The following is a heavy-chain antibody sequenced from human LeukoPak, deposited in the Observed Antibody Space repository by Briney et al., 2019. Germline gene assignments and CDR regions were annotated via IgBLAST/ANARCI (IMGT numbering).Heavy chain of an antibody. D-gene: IGHD1-26*01. Sequence: SETLSLTCTVSGGSISSYYWSWIRQPPGKGLEWIGYIYYSGSTNYNPSLTSRVTISVDTSKNQFSLKLSSVTAADTAVYYCAGASTYSGSYFHFDYWGQGTLVTVSS. CDR2: IYYSGST. J-gene: IGHJ4*02. V-gene: IGHV4-59*01. CDR3: AGASTYSGSYFHFDY. CDR1: GGSISSYY.